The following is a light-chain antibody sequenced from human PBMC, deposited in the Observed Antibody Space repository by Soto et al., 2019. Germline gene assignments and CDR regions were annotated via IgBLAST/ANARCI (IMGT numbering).Light chain of an antibody. CDR1: SSNIGTGYN. Sequence: QSVLTQPPSVSGAPGQRITISCPGTSSNIGTGYNVHWYQQLPGTAPKLLINDYTKRPSGVPARFSGSKSGATASLAITGLQAEDEADYYCQSYDSSLSTSVFGGGTKLTVL. J-gene: IGLJ2*01. CDR2: DYT. V-gene: IGLV1-40*01. CDR3: QSYDSSLSTSV.